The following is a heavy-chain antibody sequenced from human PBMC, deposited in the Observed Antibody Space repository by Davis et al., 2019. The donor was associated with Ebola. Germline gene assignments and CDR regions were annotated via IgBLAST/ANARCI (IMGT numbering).Heavy chain of an antibody. Sequence: SETLSLTCAVYGGSFSGYYWSWIRQPPGGLEWIGEINHSGSTNYNPSLKSRVTISVDTSKNQFSLKLSSVSAADTAVYYCARAISGYSSGWTYHFDYWGQGTLVTVSS. V-gene: IGHV4-34*01. J-gene: IGHJ4*02. CDR1: GGSFSGYY. CDR2: INHSGST. CDR3: ARAISGYSSGWTYHFDY. D-gene: IGHD6-19*01.